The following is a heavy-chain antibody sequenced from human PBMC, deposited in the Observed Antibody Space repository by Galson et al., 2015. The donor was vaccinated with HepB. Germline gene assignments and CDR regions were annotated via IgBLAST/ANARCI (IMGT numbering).Heavy chain of an antibody. CDR3: TRHPVAAAGTQTYYYYYGMDV. CDR2: IRSKANSYAT. D-gene: IGHD6-13*01. CDR1: GFTFSGSA. Sequence: SLRLSCAASGFTFSGSAMHWVRQASGKGLEWVGRIRSKANSYATAYAASVKGRFTISRDDSKNTAYLQMNSLKTEDTAVYYCTRHPVAAAGTQTYYYYYGMDVWGQGTTVTVSS. J-gene: IGHJ6*02. V-gene: IGHV3-73*01.